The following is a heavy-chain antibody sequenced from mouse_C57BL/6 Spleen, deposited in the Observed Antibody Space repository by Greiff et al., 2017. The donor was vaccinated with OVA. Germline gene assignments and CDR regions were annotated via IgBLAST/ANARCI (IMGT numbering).Heavy chain of an antibody. J-gene: IGHJ2*01. V-gene: IGHV1-22*01. Sequence: EVKLVEAGPELVKPGASVKMSCKASGYTFTDYNMHWVKQRHGKSLEGIGYINPNNGGTSYNQKFKGKATLTVNKSSSTAYMELRSLTSEDSAVYYCAREGDGYPYYFDYWGQGTTLTVSS. CDR1: GYTFTDYN. CDR3: AREGDGYPYYFDY. CDR2: INPNNGGT. D-gene: IGHD2-3*01.